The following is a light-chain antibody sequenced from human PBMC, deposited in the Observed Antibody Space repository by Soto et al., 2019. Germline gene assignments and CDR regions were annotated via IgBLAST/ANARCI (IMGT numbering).Light chain of an antibody. V-gene: IGKV1-39*01. CDR3: QQTYSTFVS. CDR2: DAS. CDR1: QTISTF. Sequence: DIQMTQSPSSLSASVGDRVTITCRSSQTISTFLHWFQQKPGKAPNLRIYDASSLQSGVPSRFSGSGSGTDFTLTISSLQPEDFGTYYCQQTYSTFVSFGGGTKVEMK. J-gene: IGKJ4*01.